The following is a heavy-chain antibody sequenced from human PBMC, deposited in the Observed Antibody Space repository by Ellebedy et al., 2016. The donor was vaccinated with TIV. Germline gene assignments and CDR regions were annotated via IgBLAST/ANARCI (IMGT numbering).Heavy chain of an antibody. Sequence: GGSLRLXCAASGFTFSGSAMHWVRQASGKGLEWVGRIRSKANSYATAYAASVKGRFTISRDNAKNSLYLQMNSLRAEDTAVYYCVGGDVPYWGQGTLVTVSS. D-gene: IGHD3-16*01. J-gene: IGHJ4*02. CDR3: VGGDVPY. CDR1: GFTFSGSA. CDR2: IRSKANSYAT. V-gene: IGHV3-73*01.